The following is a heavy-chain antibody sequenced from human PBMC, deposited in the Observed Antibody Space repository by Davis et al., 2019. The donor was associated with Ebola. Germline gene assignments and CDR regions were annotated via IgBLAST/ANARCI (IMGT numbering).Heavy chain of an antibody. CDR1: GGSFSSHP. V-gene: IGHV1-69*13. CDR2: IIPIFDTP. Sequence: SVKVSCKTSGGSFSSHPISWVRQAPRQGLEWMGGIIPIFDTPHYAQKFQGRITITADASTSTAYMELSSLRSEAMATYFCARDFDGGNYYFDYWGPGTPVTVSS. CDR3: ARDFDGGNYYFDY. D-gene: IGHD3-9*01. J-gene: IGHJ4*02.